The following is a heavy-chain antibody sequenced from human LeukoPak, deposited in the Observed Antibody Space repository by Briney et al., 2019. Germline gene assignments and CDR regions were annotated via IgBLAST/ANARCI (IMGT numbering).Heavy chain of an antibody. J-gene: IGHJ6*03. Sequence: SETLSLTCTVSGYSISSGYYWSWIRQPAGKGLEWIGRIYTSGSTNYNPSLKGRVTMSVDTSKNQFALKLSSVTAADTAVYYCARDHLWFGELLGNYYYYYMDVWGKGTTVTVSS. CDR1: GYSISSGYY. CDR2: IYTSGST. CDR3: ARDHLWFGELLGNYYYYYMDV. V-gene: IGHV4-4*07. D-gene: IGHD3-10*01.